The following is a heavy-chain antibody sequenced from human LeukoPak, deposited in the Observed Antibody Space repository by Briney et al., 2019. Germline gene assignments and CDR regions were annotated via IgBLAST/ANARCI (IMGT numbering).Heavy chain of an antibody. CDR3: ARGRFRWELEIRDFDY. J-gene: IGHJ4*02. Sequence: ASVKVSCKASGYTFSSYDINWVRQATGQGLEWMGWLNPNSGNTGYAQTFQGRVTMATNTSISTAYMELSSLRSEDTAVYYCARGRFRWELEIRDFDYWGQGSLVTVSS. CDR1: GYTFSSYD. V-gene: IGHV1-8*01. CDR2: LNPNSGNT. D-gene: IGHD1-26*01.